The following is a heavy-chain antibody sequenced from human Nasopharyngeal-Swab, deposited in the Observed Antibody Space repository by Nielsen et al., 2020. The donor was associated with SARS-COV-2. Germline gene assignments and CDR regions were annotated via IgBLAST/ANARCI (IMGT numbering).Heavy chain of an antibody. CDR1: GFTFADYA. D-gene: IGHD3-10*01. CDR2: ISWNSVSI. V-gene: IGHV3-9*01. J-gene: IGHJ6*02. CDR3: AALWFGELSPDYYGMDV. Sequence: GGSLRLSCAASGFTFADYAMHWVRPAPGKGLAWVSCISWNSVSIGYADSVKGRFTISRDNAKNSLYLQMNSLRAEDTALYYCAALWFGELSPDYYGMDVWGQGTTVTVSS.